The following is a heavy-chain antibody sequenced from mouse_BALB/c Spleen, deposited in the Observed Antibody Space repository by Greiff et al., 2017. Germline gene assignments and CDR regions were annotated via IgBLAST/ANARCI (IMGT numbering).Heavy chain of an antibody. CDR1: GYSFTGYF. D-gene: IGHD2-14*01. CDR3: ARSNYRYDWYFDV. V-gene: IGHV1-20*02. Sequence: EVQLVESGPELVKPGASVKISCKASGYSFTGYFMNWVMQSHGKSLEWIGRINPYNGDTFYNQKFKGKATLTVDKSSSTAHMELRSLASEDSAVYYCARSNYRYDWYFDVWGAGTTVTVSS. J-gene: IGHJ1*01. CDR2: INPYNGDT.